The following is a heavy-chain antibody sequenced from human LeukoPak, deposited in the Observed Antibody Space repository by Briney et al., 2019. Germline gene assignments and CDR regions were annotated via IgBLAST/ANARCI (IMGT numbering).Heavy chain of an antibody. D-gene: IGHD6-19*01. V-gene: IGHV3-7*01. CDR2: IKQDGSEK. Sequence: GGSLRLSCAASGFTFSSYWMSWVRQAPGKGLEWVASIKQDGSEKYYVDSVKGRFTISRDNAKNSLYLQMNSLRAEDTAVYYCARAPGSGWYYFDYWGQGTLATVSS. CDR3: ARAPGSGWYYFDY. CDR1: GFTFSSYW. J-gene: IGHJ4*02.